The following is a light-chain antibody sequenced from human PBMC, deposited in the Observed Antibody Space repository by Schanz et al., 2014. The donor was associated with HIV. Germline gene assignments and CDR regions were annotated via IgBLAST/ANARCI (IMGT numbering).Light chain of an antibody. CDR3: QQRSL. V-gene: IGKV3-11*01. J-gene: IGKJ3*01. CDR1: QTVSSN. Sequence: EIVMTQSPATLSVSPGERATLSCRASQTVSSNLAWYQQKPGQAPRLLIYDASNRATGIPARFSGSGSGTDFTLTISSLEPEDFAVYYCQQRSLFGPGTKVDIK. CDR2: DAS.